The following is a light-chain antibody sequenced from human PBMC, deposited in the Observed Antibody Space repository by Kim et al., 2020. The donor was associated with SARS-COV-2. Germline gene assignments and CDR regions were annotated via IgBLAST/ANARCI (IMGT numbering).Light chain of an antibody. V-gene: IGKV3-15*01. J-gene: IGKJ1*01. CDR1: QSVSSN. Sequence: VSPGERATRSCRASQSVSSNLAWYQQKPGQAPRLLIYGASTRATGVPARFSGSGSGTEFTLTISSLQSEDFAVYYCQQSNNWPRTFDQGTKVDIK. CDR2: GAS. CDR3: QQSNNWPRT.